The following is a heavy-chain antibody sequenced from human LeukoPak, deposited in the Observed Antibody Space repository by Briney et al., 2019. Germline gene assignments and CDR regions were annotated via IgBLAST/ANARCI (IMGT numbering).Heavy chain of an antibody. CDR1: GDSVSSKSVS. CDR3: VRDFNWGFDY. J-gene: IGHJ4*02. CDR2: TRYRSTWMT. V-gene: IGHV6-1*01. D-gene: IGHD7-27*01. Sequence: SQTLSLTCAISGDSVSSKSVSWSWIRQSPSGGLEFRGRTRYRSTWMTFYSLSVQSRMTINADTSRNHVSLRLNSVTPEDTALYYCVRDFNWGFDYWGQGTLVTVS.